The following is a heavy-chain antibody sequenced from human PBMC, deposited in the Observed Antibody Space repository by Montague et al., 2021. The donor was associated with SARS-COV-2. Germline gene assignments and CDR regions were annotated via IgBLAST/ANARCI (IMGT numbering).Heavy chain of an antibody. V-gene: IGHV4-39*01. CDR1: SGSISNDIYY. J-gene: IGHJ2*01. CDR3: ARQDIQLRFDL. D-gene: IGHD1-1*01. Sequence: LSCAVSSGSISNDIYYWGWIRQPPGKGPEWIGGSRYGGTSYYNPSLKSRVTISIDTSKNQCSLKMTAVTAADTAVYFCARQDIQLRFDLWGRGTLVTVSS. CDR2: SRYGGTS.